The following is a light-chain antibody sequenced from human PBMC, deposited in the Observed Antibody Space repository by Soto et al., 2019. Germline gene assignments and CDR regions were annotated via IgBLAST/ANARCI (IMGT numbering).Light chain of an antibody. CDR3: AAWDDSLV. V-gene: IGLV1-47*01. CDR2: RNN. Sequence: QSVLTQPPSASGTPGQRVTISCSGSSSNIGSNYVYWYQQLPGTAPKLLIYRNNQRRSGVPDRFSGSKSGTSASLAISGLRSEDEADYYCAAWDDSLVFGGGTKLTVL. J-gene: IGLJ2*01. CDR1: SSNIGSNY.